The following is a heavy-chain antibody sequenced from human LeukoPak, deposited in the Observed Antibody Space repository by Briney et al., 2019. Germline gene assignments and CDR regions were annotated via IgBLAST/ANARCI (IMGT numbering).Heavy chain of an antibody. CDR2: INPNSGGT. J-gene: IGHJ4*02. CDR1: GYTFTGYY. V-gene: IGHV1-2*02. CDR3: ARNIRTYSSSRSLDY. D-gene: IGHD6-13*01. Sequence: ASVKVSCKASGYTFTGYYMHWVRQAPGQGLEWIGWINPNSGGTNYAQKFQGRVTMTRDTSINTAYMELSRLRSDDTAVYYCARNIRTYSSSRSLDYWGQGTLVTVSS.